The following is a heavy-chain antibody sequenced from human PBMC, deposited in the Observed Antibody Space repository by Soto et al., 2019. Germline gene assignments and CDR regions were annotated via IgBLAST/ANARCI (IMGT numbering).Heavy chain of an antibody. V-gene: IGHV1-18*01. J-gene: IGHJ4*02. CDR1: GYTFASYG. Sequence: QVQVVQSGAEVKKPGASVKVACKASGYTFASYGINWVRQSPGQGLEWMGWISGYNGNTNYAEKFQGRVTLTIDTSTSTAFMDLSSLRSDDTAVYYCARGQWLAEIDSWGQGTLVTFSS. D-gene: IGHD6-19*01. CDR2: ISGYNGNT. CDR3: ARGQWLAEIDS.